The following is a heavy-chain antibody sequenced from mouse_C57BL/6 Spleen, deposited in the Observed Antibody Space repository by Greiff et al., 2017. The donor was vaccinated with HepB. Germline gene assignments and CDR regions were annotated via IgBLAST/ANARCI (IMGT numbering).Heavy chain of an antibody. D-gene: IGHD1-1*01. J-gene: IGHJ1*03. CDR3: ARPSIPTVVRYFDV. CDR2: IHPNSGST. CDR1: GYTFTSYW. V-gene: IGHV1-64*01. Sequence: QVQLQQPGAELVKPGASVKLSCKASGYTFTSYWMHWVKQRPGQGLEWIGMIHPNSGSTNYNEKFKSKATLTVDKSSSTAYMQLSSLTSEDSAVYYCARPSIPTVVRYFDVWGTGTTVTVSS.